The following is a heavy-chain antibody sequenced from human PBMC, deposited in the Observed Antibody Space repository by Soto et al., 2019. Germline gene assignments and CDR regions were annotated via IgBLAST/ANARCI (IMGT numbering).Heavy chain of an antibody. CDR1: GFTFSDYY. Sequence: PGGSLRLSCAASGFTFSDYYMSWIPQAPEKGLEWLSYLSSSGTTIYYTDSVMGRFTIFRDNAKNSLYLKMNSLRAEDPAVYYCARDHDAFDIWGQGTMVTVSS. V-gene: IGHV3-11*01. CDR2: LSSSGTTI. J-gene: IGHJ3*02. CDR3: ARDHDAFDI.